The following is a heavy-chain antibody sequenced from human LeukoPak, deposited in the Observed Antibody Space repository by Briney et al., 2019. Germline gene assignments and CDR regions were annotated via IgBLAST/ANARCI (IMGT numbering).Heavy chain of an antibody. CDR3: VRMFSGPLDY. D-gene: IGHD3-10*02. V-gene: IGHV3-74*01. CDR2: INPDGTST. J-gene: IGHJ4*02. Sequence: GGSLRLSCAASGFTFTNYAMSWVRQAPGKGLVWVSRINPDGTSTSYADSVKGRFTISRDDAKNTLYLQMNSLRAEDTAVYYCVRMFSGPLDYWGQGTLVTVS. CDR1: GFTFTNYA.